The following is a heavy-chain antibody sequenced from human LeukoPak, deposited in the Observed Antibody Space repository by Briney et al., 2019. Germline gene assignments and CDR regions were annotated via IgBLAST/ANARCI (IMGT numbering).Heavy chain of an antibody. Sequence: SETLSLTCTVSGGSVSSGSYYWSWIRQPPGKGLEWIGYIYYSGSTNYNPSLKSRVTISVDTSKNQFSLKLSLVTAADTAVYYCARGYSSGFVLVDDAFDIWGQGTMVTVSS. D-gene: IGHD3-22*01. CDR1: GGSVSSGSYY. CDR3: ARGYSSGFVLVDDAFDI. V-gene: IGHV4-61*01. CDR2: IYYSGST. J-gene: IGHJ3*02.